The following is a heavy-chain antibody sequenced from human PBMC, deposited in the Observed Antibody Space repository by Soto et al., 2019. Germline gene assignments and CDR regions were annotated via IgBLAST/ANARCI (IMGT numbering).Heavy chain of an antibody. Sequence: GESLRLSCSASVFTFSDYYMSWIRQAPGKGLEWVSYISSSSSYTNYADSVKGRFTISRDNAKNSLYLQMNSLRAEDTAVYYWVRRSGYNPCHRALWGQG. D-gene: IGHD5-12*01. J-gene: IGHJ4*02. CDR2: ISSSSSYT. CDR3: VRRSGYNPCHRAL. V-gene: IGHV3-11*06. CDR1: VFTFSDYY.